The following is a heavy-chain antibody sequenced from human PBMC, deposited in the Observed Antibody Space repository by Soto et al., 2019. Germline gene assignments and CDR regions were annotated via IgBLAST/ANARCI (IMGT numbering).Heavy chain of an antibody. CDR1: GYTLTDLS. V-gene: IGHV1-24*01. Sequence: ASLKVSCKVSGYTLTDLSIHWVRQTPGKGLEWMGGFDPEDGETIYAQNFQGRVTMTEDTSTDTAYMELSTLRFDDTAVYYCATRVTSIFDYWGQGTLVTVSS. D-gene: IGHD3-10*01. J-gene: IGHJ4*02. CDR2: FDPEDGET. CDR3: ATRVTSIFDY.